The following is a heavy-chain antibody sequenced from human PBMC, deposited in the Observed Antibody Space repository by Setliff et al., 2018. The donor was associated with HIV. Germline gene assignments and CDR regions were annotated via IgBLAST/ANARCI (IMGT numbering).Heavy chain of an antibody. CDR2: IYDDGST. D-gene: IGHD4-17*01. Sequence: GGSLRLSCVVSGLTFTNYDMIWVRQAPGKGLEWVSVIYDDGSTYYADSVKGRFTVSRDESKNTLFLQMNSLRVEDTAVYYCARGHYGAWGQGTLVTVSS. J-gene: IGHJ4*02. CDR3: ARGHYGA. CDR1: GLTFTNYD. V-gene: IGHV3-53*01.